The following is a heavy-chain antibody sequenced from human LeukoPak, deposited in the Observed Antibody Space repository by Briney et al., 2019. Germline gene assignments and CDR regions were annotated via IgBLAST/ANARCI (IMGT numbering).Heavy chain of an antibody. CDR3: ARDSRIADDAFDI. V-gene: IGHV4-30-2*01. D-gene: IGHD6-13*01. CDR1: GGSISSGGYY. J-gene: IGHJ3*02. Sequence: PSETLSLTCTVSGGSISSGGYYWSWIRQPPGKGLEWIGYIYHSGSTYYNPSLKSRVTISVDRSKNQFSLKLSSVTAADTAVYYCARDSRIADDAFDIWAKGQWSPSLQ. CDR2: IYHSGST.